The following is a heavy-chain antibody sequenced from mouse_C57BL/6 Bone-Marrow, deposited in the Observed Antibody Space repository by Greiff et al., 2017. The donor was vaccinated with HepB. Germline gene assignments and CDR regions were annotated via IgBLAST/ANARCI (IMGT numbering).Heavy chain of an antibody. V-gene: IGHV2-2*01. J-gene: IGHJ1*03. CDR2: IWSGGST. CDR1: GFSLTSYG. Sequence: VQGVESGPGLVQPSQRLSITCTVSGFSLTSYGVHWVRQSPGKGLEWLGVIWSGGSTDYNAAFISRLSISKDNSKSQVFFKMNSLQADDTAIYYCARKGGNYYGKGWYFDVWGTGTTVTVSS. D-gene: IGHD1-1*01. CDR3: ARKGGNYYGKGWYFDV.